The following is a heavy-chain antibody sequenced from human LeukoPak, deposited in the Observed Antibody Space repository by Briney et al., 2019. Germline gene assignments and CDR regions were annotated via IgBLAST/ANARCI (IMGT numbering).Heavy chain of an antibody. D-gene: IGHD3-22*01. Sequence: SETLSLTCIVSGGSISSYYRSWIRQPPGKGLEWIGYIYYSGSTNYNPSLKSRVTISVDTSKNQFSLKLSSVTAADTAVYYCAREGTYYDDAFDIWGQGTMVTVSS. CDR1: GGSISSYY. V-gene: IGHV4-59*01. J-gene: IGHJ3*02. CDR2: IYYSGST. CDR3: AREGTYYDDAFDI.